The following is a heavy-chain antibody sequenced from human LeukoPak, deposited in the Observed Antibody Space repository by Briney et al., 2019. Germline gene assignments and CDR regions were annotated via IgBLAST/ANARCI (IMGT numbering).Heavy chain of an antibody. D-gene: IGHD3-22*01. J-gene: IGHJ4*02. CDR2: IWYDGSNK. CDR3: ARGFYYDSSGYYGPDY. CDR1: GFTVSSSY. V-gene: IGHV3-33*08. Sequence: PGGSLRLSCAASGFTVSSSYMTWVRQAPGKGLEWVAVIWYDGSNKYYADSVKGRFTISRDNSKNTLYLQMNSLRAEDTAVYYCARGFYYDSSGYYGPDYWGQGTLVTVSS.